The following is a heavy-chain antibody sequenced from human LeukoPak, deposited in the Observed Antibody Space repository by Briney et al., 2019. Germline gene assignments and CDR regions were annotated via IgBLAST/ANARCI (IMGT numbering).Heavy chain of an antibody. CDR2: IYWNDDK. J-gene: IGHJ6*03. CDR1: GFSLSTSGVG. V-gene: IGHV2-5*01. CDR3: ARELLWFGKVPEPYMDV. D-gene: IGHD3-10*01. Sequence: SGPTLVNPTQTLTLTCTFSGFSLSTSGVGVGWIRQPPGKALEWLALIYWNDDKRYSPSLKSRLTITKDTSKNQVVLTMTNMDPVDTATYYCARELLWFGKVPEPYMDVWGKGTTVTVPS.